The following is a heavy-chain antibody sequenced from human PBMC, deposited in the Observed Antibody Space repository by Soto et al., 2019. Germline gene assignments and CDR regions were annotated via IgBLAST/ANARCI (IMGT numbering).Heavy chain of an antibody. CDR2: IYYSGST. Sequence: ETLSLTCTVSGGSISSSSYYWGWIRQPPGKGLEWIGSIYYSGSTYYNPSLKSRVTISVDTSKNQFSLKLSSVTAADTAVYYCARPEYYDFWSGHLNNYYYYMDVWGKGTTVTVSS. CDR3: ARPEYYDFWSGHLNNYYYYMDV. V-gene: IGHV4-39*01. D-gene: IGHD3-3*01. CDR1: GGSISSSSYY. J-gene: IGHJ6*03.